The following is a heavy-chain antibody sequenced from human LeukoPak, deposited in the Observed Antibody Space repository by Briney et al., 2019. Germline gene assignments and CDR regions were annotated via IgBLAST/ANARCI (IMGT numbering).Heavy chain of an antibody. J-gene: IGHJ4*02. CDR2: IWPDGSNK. Sequence: GGSLRLSCAASGFTFNSYGMFWVRQAPGKGLEWVAFIWPDGSNKLYGDSVKGRFTISRDNSKNTVYLQMNSLRAEDTAVYYCARDYCRTTSCLESWGQGTLVTVSP. V-gene: IGHV3-33*01. CDR3: ARDYCRTTSCLES. CDR1: GFTFNSYG. D-gene: IGHD2-2*01.